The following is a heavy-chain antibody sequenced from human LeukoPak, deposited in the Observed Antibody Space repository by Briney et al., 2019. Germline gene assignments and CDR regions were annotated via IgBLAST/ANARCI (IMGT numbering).Heavy chain of an antibody. Sequence: PGRSLRLSCAASGFTFSSYAMRWVRQAPGKGLEWVAVISYDGSNKYYADSVKGRFTISRDNSKNTLYLQMNSLRAEDTAVYYCARDFGCSGGSCYSIYYYYYGMDVWGKGTTVTVSS. CDR1: GFTFSSYA. CDR3: ARDFGCSGGSCYSIYYYYYGMDV. V-gene: IGHV3-30*04. CDR2: ISYDGSNK. D-gene: IGHD2-15*01. J-gene: IGHJ6*04.